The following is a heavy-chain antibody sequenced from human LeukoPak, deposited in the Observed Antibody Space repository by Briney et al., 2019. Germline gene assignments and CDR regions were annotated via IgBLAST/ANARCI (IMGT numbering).Heavy chain of an antibody. V-gene: IGHV4-34*01. CDR1: GGSFSGYY. Sequence: SETLSLTCAVYGGSFSGYYWSWIRQPPGKGLEWIGEINHSGSTNYNPSLKSRVTISVDTSKNQFSLKLSSVTAADTAVYYCARGFMVTYYYYYYMDVRGKGTTVTVSS. J-gene: IGHJ6*03. CDR2: INHSGST. D-gene: IGHD3-10*01. CDR3: ARGFMVTYYYYYYMDV.